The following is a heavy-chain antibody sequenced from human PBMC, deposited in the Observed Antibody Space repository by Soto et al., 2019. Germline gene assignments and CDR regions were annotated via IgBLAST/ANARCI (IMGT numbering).Heavy chain of an antibody. CDR1: GGSISSSDSY. CDR2: IYHSGST. D-gene: IGHD3-9*01. J-gene: IGHJ5*02. V-gene: IGHV4-31*03. CDR3: ARGRHYDISTGLNWFDP. Sequence: QVQLQESCPGLVKPSQTLSLTCSVSGGSISSSDSYWSWIRQHPGKGLEWFGYIYHSGSTYYNPSLKSRVTMSIDTSKNQFSLKLTSVTAADTAVYFCARGRHYDISTGLNWFDPWGQGTLVTVSS.